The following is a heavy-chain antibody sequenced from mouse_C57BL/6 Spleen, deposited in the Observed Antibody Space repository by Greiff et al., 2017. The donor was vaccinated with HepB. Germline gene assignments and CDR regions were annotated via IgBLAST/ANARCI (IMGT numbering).Heavy chain of an antibody. J-gene: IGHJ3*01. CDR1: GFNIKDDY. D-gene: IGHD1-1*01. CDR2: IDPENGDT. Sequence: VQLKQSGAELVRPGASVKLSCTASGFNIKDDYMHWVKQRPEQGLEWIGWIDPENGDTEYASKFQGKATITADTSSNTAYLQLSSLTSEDTAVYYCTGYYYGSGAYWGQGTLVTVSA. V-gene: IGHV14-4*01. CDR3: TGYYYGSGAY.